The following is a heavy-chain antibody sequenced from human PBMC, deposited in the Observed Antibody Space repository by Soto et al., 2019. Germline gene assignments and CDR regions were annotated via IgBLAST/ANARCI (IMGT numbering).Heavy chain of an antibody. D-gene: IGHD6-13*01. V-gene: IGHV3-9*01. CDR1: GFTFDDYA. CDR3: AKLDTSGDMPTMAAAETH. J-gene: IGHJ1*01. Sequence: EVQLVESGGGLVQPGRSLRLSCAASGFTFDDYAMHWVRQVPGKGLEWVSGINWNSGSIGYGDSVKGRFAISRDNAKNSLHLQMNSLSAEDTAFYYCAKLDTSGDMPTMAAAETHWGQGTLVTVSS. CDR2: INWNSGSI.